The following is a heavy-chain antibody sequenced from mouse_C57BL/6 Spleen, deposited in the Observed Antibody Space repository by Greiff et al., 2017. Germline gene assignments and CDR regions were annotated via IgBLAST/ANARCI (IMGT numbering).Heavy chain of an antibody. J-gene: IGHJ4*01. Sequence: QVQLQQPGAELVRPGTSVKLSCKASGYTFTSYWMHWVKQRPGQGLEWIGVIDPSDSYTNYNQKFKGKATLTVDTSSSTAYMQLSSLPSEDSAVYYCASNYGSKPDAMYYWGQGTSVTVSS. CDR2: IDPSDSYT. CDR3: ASNYGSKPDAMYY. D-gene: IGHD1-1*01. CDR1: GYTFTSYW. V-gene: IGHV1-59*01.